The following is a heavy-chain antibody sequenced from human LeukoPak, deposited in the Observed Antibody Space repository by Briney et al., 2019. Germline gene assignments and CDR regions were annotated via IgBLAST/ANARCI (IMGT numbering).Heavy chain of an antibody. D-gene: IGHD3-10*01. CDR3: AKASVWTMVRVVSYFDE. V-gene: IGHV3-23*01. CDR2: ISGSGDNT. J-gene: IGHJ4*02. Sequence: GGSLRLSCAASGFTFSSYGMHWVRQAPGKGLEWVSGISGSGDNTWYADSVKGRFTISRDNSKKTLDLQMHSLRAEDTAIYYCAKASVWTMVRVVSYFDEWGQGIQVTVSS. CDR1: GFTFSSYG.